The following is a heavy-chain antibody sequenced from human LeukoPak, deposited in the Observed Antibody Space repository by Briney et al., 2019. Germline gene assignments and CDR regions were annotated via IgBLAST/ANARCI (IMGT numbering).Heavy chain of an antibody. J-gene: IGHJ4*02. Sequence: PGGSLRLSCAASGFTFSSYGMHWVRQAPGKGLEWVAFARYDGSNTYYADSVKGRFTISRDNSKNTLYLQMNSLRAEDTAVYYCAKDRSGNFDYWGQGTLVTVSS. CDR3: AKDRSGNFDY. CDR2: ARYDGSNT. D-gene: IGHD3-3*01. V-gene: IGHV3-30*02. CDR1: GFTFSSYG.